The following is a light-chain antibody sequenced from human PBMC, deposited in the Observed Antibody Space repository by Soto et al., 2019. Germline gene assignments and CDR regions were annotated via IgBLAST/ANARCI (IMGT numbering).Light chain of an antibody. V-gene: IGKV3-20*01. Sequence: EIVLTQSPGTLSLSPGERATLSCRASQSVSSSYLAWYQQKPGQAPRLLIYGASSRATGIPDRFSGSGSGTDFTLTIIRLEPEDFAVYYCQQYGRTFGQGTKVDIK. CDR2: GAS. J-gene: IGKJ1*01. CDR3: QQYGRT. CDR1: QSVSSSY.